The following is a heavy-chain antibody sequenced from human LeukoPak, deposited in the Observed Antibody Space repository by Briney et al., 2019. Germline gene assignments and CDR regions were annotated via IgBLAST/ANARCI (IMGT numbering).Heavy chain of an antibody. Sequence: PSETLSLTCAVYGGSFSGYYWSWIRQPPGKGLEWIGEINHSGSTNYNPSLKSRVTISVDTSKNQFSPKLSSVTAADTAVYYCARKMATTRGYFDYWGQGTLVTVSS. D-gene: IGHD5-24*01. CDR3: ARKMATTRGYFDY. CDR1: GGSFSGYY. J-gene: IGHJ4*02. CDR2: INHSGST. V-gene: IGHV4-34*01.